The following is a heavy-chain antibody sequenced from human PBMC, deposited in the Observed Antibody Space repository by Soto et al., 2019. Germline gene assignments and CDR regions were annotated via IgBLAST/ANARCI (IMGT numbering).Heavy chain of an antibody. CDR3: ARDAGVDGWWGCFDY. V-gene: IGHV3-23*01. Sequence: EVQLLESGGGLVQPGGSLRLSCAASGFTFSSYAMSWVRQAPGKGLEWVSVISGSGGATYYADSVKGRFTISRDKSRNTLYLQMNSLRAEDTAVYYCARDAGVDGWWGCFDYWGQGALVTVSS. D-gene: IGHD6-19*01. CDR1: GFTFSSYA. CDR2: ISGSGGAT. J-gene: IGHJ4*02.